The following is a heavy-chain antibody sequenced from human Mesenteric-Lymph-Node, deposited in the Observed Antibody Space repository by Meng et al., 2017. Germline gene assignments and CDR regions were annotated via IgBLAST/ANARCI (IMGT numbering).Heavy chain of an antibody. CDR2: IYPSSGGT. CDR1: GYSFTGYY. Sequence: QGHLVESGGAVKRPGAEVKVSCKASGYSFTGYYMHCVRQAPGQGLEWMGRIYPSSGGTNYAPKFQGRVTMTRDTSISTAYMELSRLRSDDTAVYYCARGYYDSSGYYPFDYWGQGTLVTVSS. J-gene: IGHJ4*02. V-gene: IGHV1-2*06. D-gene: IGHD3-22*01. CDR3: ARGYYDSSGYYPFDY.